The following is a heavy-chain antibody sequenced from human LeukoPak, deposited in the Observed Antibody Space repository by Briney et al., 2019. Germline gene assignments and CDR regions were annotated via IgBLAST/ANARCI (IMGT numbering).Heavy chain of an antibody. D-gene: IGHD3-10*01. CDR2: LSHRRSTI. CDR3: ARDRGSYGSGSYYDY. J-gene: IGHJ4*02. Sequence: GGSLRLSCTAPGFTFSNYAMSWVREAPGEGLEWVSYLSHRRSTIYSAHSVKGRFTISRDNAKNTLYLQTNSLRAEDTAGYYCARDRGSYGSGSYYDYWGQGTLVTVSS. V-gene: IGHV3-11*01. CDR1: GFTFSNYA.